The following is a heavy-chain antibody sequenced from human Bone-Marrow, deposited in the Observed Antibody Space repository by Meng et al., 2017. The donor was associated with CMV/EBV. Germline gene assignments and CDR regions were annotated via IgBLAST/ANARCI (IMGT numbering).Heavy chain of an antibody. Sequence: GGSLRLSCAASGFTFSSYWMHWVRQAPGKGLEWVSYISSSGSTIYYADSVKGRFTISRDNAKNSLYLQMNSLRAEDTAVYYCARSRTGENGAGYYGMDVWGQGTTVTVSS. CDR3: ARSRTGENGAGYYGMDV. D-gene: IGHD6-19*01. V-gene: IGHV3-48*04. CDR1: GFTFSSYW. J-gene: IGHJ6*02. CDR2: ISSSGSTI.